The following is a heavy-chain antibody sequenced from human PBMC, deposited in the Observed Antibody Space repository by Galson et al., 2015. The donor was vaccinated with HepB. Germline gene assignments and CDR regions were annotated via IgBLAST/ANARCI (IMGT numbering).Heavy chain of an antibody. CDR3: ARDHHPGWELPDYGMDV. CDR1: GYTFTSYG. V-gene: IGHV1-18*01. CDR2: ISAYNGNT. J-gene: IGHJ6*02. Sequence: SVKVSCKASGYTFTSYGISWVRQAPGQGLEWMGWISAYNGNTNYAQKLQGRVTMTTDTSTSTAYMELRSLRSDDTAVYYCARDHHPGWELPDYGMDVWGQGTTVTVSS. D-gene: IGHD2-15*01.